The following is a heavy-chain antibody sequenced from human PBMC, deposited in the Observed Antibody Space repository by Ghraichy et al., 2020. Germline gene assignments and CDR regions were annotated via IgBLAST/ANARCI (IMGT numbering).Heavy chain of an antibody. CDR3: AGDDSSGYYRFDY. V-gene: IGHV3-53*01. CDR2: IYSGGST. D-gene: IGHD3-22*01. J-gene: IGHJ4*02. Sequence: GGSLRLSCAASGFTVSNNYMSWVRQAPGQGLEWVSVIYSGGSTYYADSVKGRFTISRDNSKNTLYLQMNRLRAEDTAVYYCAGDDSSGYYRFDYWGQGTLVTVSS. CDR1: GFTVSNNY.